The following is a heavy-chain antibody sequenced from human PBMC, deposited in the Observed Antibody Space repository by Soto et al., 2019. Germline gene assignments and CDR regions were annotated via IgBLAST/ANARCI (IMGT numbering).Heavy chain of an antibody. J-gene: IGHJ4*02. CDR3: AREGSGYHELDY. Sequence: SETLSLTCTVSGGSISSGGYYWSWIRQHPGKGLEWIGYIYYSGSTYYNPSLKSRVTISVDTSKNQFSLKLSSVTAADTAVYHCAREGSGYHELDYWGQGTLVTVSS. V-gene: IGHV4-31*03. CDR1: GGSISSGGYY. CDR2: IYYSGST. D-gene: IGHD3-22*01.